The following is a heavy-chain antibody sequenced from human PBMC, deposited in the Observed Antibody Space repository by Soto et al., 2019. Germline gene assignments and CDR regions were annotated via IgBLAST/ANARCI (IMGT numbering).Heavy chain of an antibody. Sequence: ASVKVSCKAIGYSFTSHYMHWVRQAPGQGLEWMGTIYPGGVNIGYAQKFKGRVTMTKDTSTSTVYMELNSLTSEDTAVYYCARDQSWHDLGDWYAPWGRGPLVTVSS. J-gene: IGHJ5*02. V-gene: IGHV1-46*03. D-gene: IGHD1-1*01. CDR3: ARDQSWHDLGDWYAP. CDR2: IYPGGVNI. CDR1: GYSFTSHY.